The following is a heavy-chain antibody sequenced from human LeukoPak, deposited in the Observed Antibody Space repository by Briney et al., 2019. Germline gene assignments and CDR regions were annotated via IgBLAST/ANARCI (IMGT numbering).Heavy chain of an antibody. V-gene: IGHV4-61*02. D-gene: IGHD3-10*01. CDR1: GGSISSGSHY. CDR3: ARRSYYGSGSYYKGHYFDY. CDR2: VYSSGST. Sequence: PSETLSLTCTVSGGSISSGSHYWTWIRQPAGKGLEYIGRVYSSGSTDSNPSLRSRLSMSVDTSRNQLSLKLASVTAADTAVYYCARRSYYGSGSYYKGHYFDYWGQGTLVTVSS. J-gene: IGHJ4*02.